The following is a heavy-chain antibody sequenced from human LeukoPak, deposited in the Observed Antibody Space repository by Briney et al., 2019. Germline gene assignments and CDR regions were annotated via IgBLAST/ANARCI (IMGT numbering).Heavy chain of an antibody. V-gene: IGHV3-30*02. Sequence: PGGSLRLSCAASGFTFSSYGMHWVRQAPGKGLEWVAFIRYDGSNKYYADSVKGRFTISRDNSKNTLYLQMNSLRAEDTAVYYCAKVPQYYDFWSGYFADRRFDPWGQGTLVTVSS. CDR2: IRYDGSNK. CDR1: GFTFSSYG. CDR3: AKVPQYYDFWSGYFADRRFDP. D-gene: IGHD3-3*01. J-gene: IGHJ5*02.